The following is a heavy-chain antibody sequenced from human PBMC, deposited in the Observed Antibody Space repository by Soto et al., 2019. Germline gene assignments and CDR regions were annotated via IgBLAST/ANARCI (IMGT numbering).Heavy chain of an antibody. CDR2: MNPHSGNT. V-gene: IGHV1-8*01. J-gene: IGHJ4*02. Sequence: ASVKVSCKASGYIFTSYDINWVRQATGQGLEWMGWMNPHSGNTGYAQKFQGRVTMTRNTSMSTAYMELSSLRSEDTAVYYCARGHCTNGVCYTPFDYWGQGTLVNVSS. CDR3: ARGHCTNGVCYTPFDY. D-gene: IGHD2-8*01. CDR1: GYIFTSYD.